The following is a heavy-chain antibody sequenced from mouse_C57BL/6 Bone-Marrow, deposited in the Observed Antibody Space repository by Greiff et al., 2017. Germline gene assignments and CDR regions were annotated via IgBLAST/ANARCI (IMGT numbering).Heavy chain of an antibody. Sequence: EVKLVESGEGLVKPGGSLKLSCAASGFTFSSYAMSWVRQTPEKRLEWVAYISSGGDYIYYAATVKGRFTISRDNARNTLYLQMSSLKSEDTAMYYCTRVQYPYITTVVVPTNYFDYWGQGTTLTVSS. J-gene: IGHJ2*01. CDR3: TRVQYPYITTVVVPTNYFDY. CDR1: GFTFSSYA. V-gene: IGHV5-9-1*02. D-gene: IGHD1-1*01. CDR2: ISSGGDYI.